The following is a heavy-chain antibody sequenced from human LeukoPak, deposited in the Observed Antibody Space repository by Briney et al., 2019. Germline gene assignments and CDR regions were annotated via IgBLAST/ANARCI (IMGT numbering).Heavy chain of an antibody. CDR2: ISYDGSNK. V-gene: IGHV3-30-3*01. D-gene: IGHD1-26*01. J-gene: IGHJ3*02. Sequence: GGSLRLSCAASGFTFSSYAMHWVRQAPGKGLEWVAVISYDGSNKYYADSVKGRFTISRDNSKNTLYLQMNSLRAEDTAVYYCARGAQWELLGAFDIWGQGTMVTVSS. CDR3: ARGAQWELLGAFDI. CDR1: GFTFSSYA.